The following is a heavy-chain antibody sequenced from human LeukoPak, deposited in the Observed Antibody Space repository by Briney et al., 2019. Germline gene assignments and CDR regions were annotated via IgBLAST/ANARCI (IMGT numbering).Heavy chain of an antibody. CDR2: MYTTGST. CDR1: GDSITNYY. V-gene: IGHV4-4*07. CDR3: ARIYSRGWSLDS. Sequence: SQTLSLTCTVSGDSITNYYWAWIRQSAGKGLELIGRMYTTGSTKYSPSFESRVTMPRDASKNQFSLRLNSVTAADTALYYCARIYSRGWSLDSWGPGTLVTVSS. J-gene: IGHJ4*02. D-gene: IGHD6-19*01.